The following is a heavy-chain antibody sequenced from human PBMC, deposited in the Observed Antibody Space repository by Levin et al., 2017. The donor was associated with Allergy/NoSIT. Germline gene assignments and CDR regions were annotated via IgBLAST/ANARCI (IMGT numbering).Heavy chain of an antibody. CDR1: GGSFSGYY. V-gene: IGHV4-34*01. J-gene: IGHJ6*03. Sequence: SETLSLTCAVYGGSFSGYYWSWIRQPPGKGLEWIGEINHSGSTNYNPSLKSRVTISVDTSKNQFSLKLSSVTAADTAVYYCARGRSSRDMDGWGKGTTVTVSS. CDR2: INHSGST. CDR3: ARGRSSRDMDG.